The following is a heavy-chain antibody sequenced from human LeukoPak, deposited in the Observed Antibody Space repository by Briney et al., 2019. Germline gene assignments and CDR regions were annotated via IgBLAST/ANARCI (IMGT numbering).Heavy chain of an antibody. V-gene: IGHV3-23*01. J-gene: IGHJ4*02. CDR1: GFTFSTYA. CDR3: AKMDRSTYYYSSFDY. Sequence: GGSLRLSCVASGFTFSTYAMSWVPQAPGKGLEWVSSISGSADSIYYADSVKGRFTISRDNSENTLCLQMNSLRAEDTAVYYCAKMDRSTYYYSSFDYWGQGTLVTVSS. D-gene: IGHD3-22*01. CDR2: ISGSADSI.